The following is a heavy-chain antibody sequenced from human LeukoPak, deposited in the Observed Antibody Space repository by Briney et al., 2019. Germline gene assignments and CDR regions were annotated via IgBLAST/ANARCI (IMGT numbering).Heavy chain of an antibody. CDR3: ARKLDYDWFDP. D-gene: IGHD3/OR15-3a*01. CDR1: GYTFTSYG. CDR2: ISAYNRNT. Sequence: GASVKVSCKASGYTFTSYGISWVRQAPGQGLEWMGWISAYNRNTNYAQKPQGRVTMTTDTSTSTAYMELRSLRSDDTAVYYCARKLDYDWFDPWGQGTPVTVSS. V-gene: IGHV1-18*04. J-gene: IGHJ5*02.